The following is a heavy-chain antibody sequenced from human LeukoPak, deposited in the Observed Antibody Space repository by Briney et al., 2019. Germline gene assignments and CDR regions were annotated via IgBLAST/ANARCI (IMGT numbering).Heavy chain of an antibody. CDR3: ARGRGSYYYGSGPRGGYYGMDV. D-gene: IGHD3-10*01. J-gene: IGHJ6*02. CDR1: GGTFSSYA. Sequence: GASVKVSCKASGGTFSSYAISWVRQAPGQGLEWMGWMNPNSGGTNYAQKFQGWVTMTRDTSISTAYMELSRLRSDDTAVYYCARGRGSYYYGSGPRGGYYGMDVWGQGTTVTVSS. CDR2: MNPNSGGT. V-gene: IGHV1-2*04.